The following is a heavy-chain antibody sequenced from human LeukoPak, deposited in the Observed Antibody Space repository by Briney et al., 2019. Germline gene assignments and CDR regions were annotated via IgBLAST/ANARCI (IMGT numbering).Heavy chain of an antibody. J-gene: IGHJ5*02. Sequence: GGSLRLSCAGSGFTFGTYWMSWVRPAPRTGLEWVANINQAGSEKYYVDSVKGRFTISRDNAKNSLSLQMNSLRAEDTAVYYCARSITAKTNWFDPWGQGTLVTVSS. V-gene: IGHV3-7*05. CDR3: ARSITAKTNWFDP. D-gene: IGHD1-20*01. CDR2: INQAGSEK. CDR1: GFTFGTYW.